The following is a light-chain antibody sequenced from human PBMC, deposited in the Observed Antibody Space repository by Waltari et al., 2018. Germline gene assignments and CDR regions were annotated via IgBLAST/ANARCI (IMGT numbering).Light chain of an antibody. V-gene: IGLV2-14*01. J-gene: IGLJ1*01. CDR1: NSDIGSYNF. Sequence: QSALTQPASVSGSPGQSITISCTGTNSDIGSYNFVSWYQQHPNKVPKLVLYEVSNLPSGVSTCFPGSKSVNTAFLTISGLQAEDEAEYYCSSYTKSTTQVFGTGTKVTVL. CDR3: SSYTKSTTQV. CDR2: EVS.